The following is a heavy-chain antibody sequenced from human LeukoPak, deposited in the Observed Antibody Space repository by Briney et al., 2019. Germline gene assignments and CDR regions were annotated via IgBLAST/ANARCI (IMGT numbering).Heavy chain of an antibody. CDR3: AREITILDT. D-gene: IGHD3-3*01. Sequence: PGGSLRLSCAASGFTFSSYSMNWVRRAPGKGLEWVSSISSSSSYIYYADSVKGRFTISRDNAKNSLYPQMNSLRAEDTAVYYCAREITILDTWGQGTLGTVSS. CDR1: GFTFSSYS. CDR2: ISSSSSYI. J-gene: IGHJ5*02. V-gene: IGHV3-21*01.